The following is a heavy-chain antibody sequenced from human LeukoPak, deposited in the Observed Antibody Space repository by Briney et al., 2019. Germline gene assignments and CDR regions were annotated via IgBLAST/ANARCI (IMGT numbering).Heavy chain of an antibody. CDR1: GFTFSIYA. D-gene: IGHD1-1*01. CDR3: AKALGVLRAFDI. CDR2: ISASGGST. J-gene: IGHJ3*02. Sequence: GGSLRLSCAASGFTFSIYAMSWVRQAPGKGLEWVSGISASGGSTYYADSVKGRFSISRDNPNNMLYLQMNSLRAEDTAVYYCAKALGVLRAFDIWGQGTMVTVSS. V-gene: IGHV3-23*01.